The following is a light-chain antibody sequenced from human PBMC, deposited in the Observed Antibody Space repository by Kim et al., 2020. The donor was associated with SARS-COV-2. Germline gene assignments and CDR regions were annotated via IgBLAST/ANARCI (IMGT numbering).Light chain of an antibody. J-gene: IGLJ1*01. V-gene: IGLV1-47*01. CDR1: RSNIGSDY. CDR2: RNN. CDR3: AAWDDSLSAYV. Sequence: GQTVTISCSGSRSNIGSDYVYWYQQVPGTAPKLLIYRNNQRPSEVPDRFSGSKSGTSASLAISGLRSEDEGHYYCAAWDDSLSAYVFRTGTKVTVL.